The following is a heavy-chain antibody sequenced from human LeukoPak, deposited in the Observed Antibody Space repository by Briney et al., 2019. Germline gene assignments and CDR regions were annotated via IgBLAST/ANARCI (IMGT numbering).Heavy chain of an antibody. CDR1: GNSISSGDNY. CDR3: ARGSGYSSGWYDGYYFDY. CDR2: IYTSGST. D-gene: IGHD6-19*01. Sequence: SETLSLTCTVSGNSISSGDNYWSWIRQPAGKGLEWIGRIYTSGSTNYNPSLKSRVTISVDASKNQFSLKLSSVTAADTAVYYCARGSGYSSGWYDGYYFDYWGQGTLVTVSS. J-gene: IGHJ4*02. V-gene: IGHV4-61*02.